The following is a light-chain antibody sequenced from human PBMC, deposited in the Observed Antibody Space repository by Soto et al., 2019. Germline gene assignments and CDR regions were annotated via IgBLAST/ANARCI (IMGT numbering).Light chain of an antibody. CDR2: EAA. CDR1: SDDIGANNY. V-gene: IGLV2-14*01. CDR3: TSYTSASTLV. Sequence: QSALTQPASVSGSPGQSITISCTGTSDDIGANNYVSWYQHHPGKAPQILIYEAANRPSGISHRFSGSKSGNTASLTISGLQAEDEADYFCTSYTSASTLVFGGGTKLT. J-gene: IGLJ2*01.